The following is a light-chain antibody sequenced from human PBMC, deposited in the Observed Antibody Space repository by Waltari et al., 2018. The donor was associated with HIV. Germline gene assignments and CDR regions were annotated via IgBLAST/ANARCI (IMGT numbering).Light chain of an antibody. CDR2: DVT. J-gene: IGLJ3*02. CDR1: SSDIGGYDY. V-gene: IGLV2-14*03. CDR3: TSFTSSSAWL. Sequence: QSALTQPASVSGSLGQSITFSCTGTSSDIGGYDYVSWYQQHPGKAPKIIIFDVTNRPSGVSYRFSGSKSGNPASLTISGLQAEDEADYYCTSFTSSSAWLFGGGTKLTVL.